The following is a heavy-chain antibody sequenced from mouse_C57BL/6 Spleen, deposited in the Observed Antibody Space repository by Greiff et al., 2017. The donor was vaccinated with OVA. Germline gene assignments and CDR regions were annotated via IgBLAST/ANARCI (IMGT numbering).Heavy chain of an antibody. CDR3: ARPTTVYAMDY. J-gene: IGHJ4*01. CDR2: IYPGDGDT. CDR1: GYAFSSSW. D-gene: IGHD1-1*01. V-gene: IGHV1-82*01. Sequence: VQLVESGPELVKPGASVKISCKASGYAFSSSWMNWVKQRPGKGLEWIGRIYPGDGDTNYNGKFKGKATLTADKSSSTAYMQLSSLTSEDSAVYFCARPTTVYAMDYWGQGTSVTVSS.